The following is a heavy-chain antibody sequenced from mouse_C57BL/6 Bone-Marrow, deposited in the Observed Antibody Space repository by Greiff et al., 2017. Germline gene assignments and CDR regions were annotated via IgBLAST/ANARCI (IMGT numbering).Heavy chain of an antibody. D-gene: IGHD1-1*01. CDR2: ISDGGSYT. Sequence: EVKLVESGGGLVKPGGSLKLSCAASGFTFSSYAMSWVRQTPEKRLEWVATISDGGSYTYYPDNVKGRFTISRDNAKNKLYLQMSHLTSEDTAMYYCALYYGGYFDYWGQGTTLTVSS. CDR1: GFTFSSYA. J-gene: IGHJ2*01. V-gene: IGHV5-4*03. CDR3: ALYYGGYFDY.